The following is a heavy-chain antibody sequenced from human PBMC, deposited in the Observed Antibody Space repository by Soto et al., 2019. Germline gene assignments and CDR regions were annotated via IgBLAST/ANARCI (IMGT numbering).Heavy chain of an antibody. CDR1: GYCISSGYY. CDR3: ARADYYYDSSSYSFYFDY. CDR2: LYHSGST. Sequence: EALSLTSDLPGYCISSGYYGGWIRQPPGKGLEWIGSLYHSGSTYYNQSLKSRVTISVDTSKNQFSLKLSSVTAADTAVYYCARADYYYDSSSYSFYFDYWGQGTLVTVSS. V-gene: IGHV4-38-2*01. D-gene: IGHD3-22*01. J-gene: IGHJ4*02.